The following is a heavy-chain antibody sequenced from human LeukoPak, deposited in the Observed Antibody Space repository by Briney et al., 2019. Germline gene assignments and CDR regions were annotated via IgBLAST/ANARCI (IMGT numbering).Heavy chain of an antibody. J-gene: IGHJ6*02. CDR2: ISPDDSDT. CDR1: GYSFTSYW. CDR3: ARTLDEDYGMDV. D-gene: IGHD1-1*01. Sequence: GESLKISCKASGYSFTSYWIAWVRQTPGKGLEWMGIISPDDSDTRYSPSFLGQVSISADTSITTAYVQWDSLKASDTAMYYCARTLDEDYGMDVWGQGTTVTVS. V-gene: IGHV5-51*01.